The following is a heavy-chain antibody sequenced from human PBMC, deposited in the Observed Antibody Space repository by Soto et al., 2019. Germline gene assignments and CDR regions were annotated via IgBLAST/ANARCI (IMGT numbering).Heavy chain of an antibody. CDR2: IVVGSGNT. D-gene: IGHD3-9*01. CDR1: GFTFSSSA. V-gene: IGHV1-58*01. CDR3: AAFDPGPMGFDP. Sequence: ALVKVSCKASGFTFSSSAVQWVRQARGQRLEWIGKIVVGSGNTNYAQKFQERVTITRDMSTSTAYMELSSLRSEDTAFYYCAAFDPGPMGFDPWGQGTLVTVSS. J-gene: IGHJ5*02.